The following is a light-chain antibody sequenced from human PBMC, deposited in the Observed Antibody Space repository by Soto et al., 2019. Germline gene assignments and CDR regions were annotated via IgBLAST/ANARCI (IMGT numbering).Light chain of an antibody. Sequence: EIVLTQSPATLSLSPGERATLSCRASQSVSGYLAWYQQKPGQAPRLLIYDASNRATGIPARFSGSGSGTDFTLTISSLEPEDFATYYCQHYNSYSEAFGQGTKVDIK. J-gene: IGKJ1*01. V-gene: IGKV3-11*01. CDR1: QSVSGY. CDR2: DAS. CDR3: QHYNSYSEA.